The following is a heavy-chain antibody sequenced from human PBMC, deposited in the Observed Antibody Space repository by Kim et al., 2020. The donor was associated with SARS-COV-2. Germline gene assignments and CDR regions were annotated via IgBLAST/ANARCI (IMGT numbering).Heavy chain of an antibody. V-gene: IGHV3-33*01. CDR3: ARDLWDIASA. Sequence: NKYYADSVKGRFTISRDNSKNTLYLQMNSLRAEDTAVYYCARDLWDIASAWGQGTLVTVSS. D-gene: IGHD6-13*01. J-gene: IGHJ5*02. CDR2: NK.